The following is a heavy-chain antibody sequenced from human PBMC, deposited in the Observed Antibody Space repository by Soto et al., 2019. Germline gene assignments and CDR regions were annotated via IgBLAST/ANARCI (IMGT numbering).Heavy chain of an antibody. Sequence: PSETLSLTCTVSGGSISSGGYYWSWTRQHPGKGLEWIGYIYYSGSTYYNPSLKSRVTISVDTSKNQFSLKLSSVTAADTAVYYCARAATCYDFWSGYPALDYWGQGTLVTVSS. CDR1: GGSISSGGYY. J-gene: IGHJ4*02. D-gene: IGHD3-3*01. CDR2: IYYSGST. V-gene: IGHV4-31*03. CDR3: ARAATCYDFWSGYPALDY.